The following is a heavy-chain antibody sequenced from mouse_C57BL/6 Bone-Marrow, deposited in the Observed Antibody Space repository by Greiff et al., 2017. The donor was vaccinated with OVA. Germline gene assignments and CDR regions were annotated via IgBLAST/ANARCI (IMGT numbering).Heavy chain of an antibody. D-gene: IGHD2-1*01. V-gene: IGHV1-53*01. CDR3: ARYYYGNYVGWKTYAMDY. CDR1: GYTFTSYW. J-gene: IGHJ4*01. Sequence: VQLQQSGTELVKPGASVKLSCKASGYTFTSYWMHWVKQRPGQGLEWIGNINPSNGGTNYNEKFKSKATLTVDKSSSTAYMQLSSLTSEDSAVYYCARYYYGNYVGWKTYAMDYWGQGTAVTVSS. CDR2: INPSNGGT.